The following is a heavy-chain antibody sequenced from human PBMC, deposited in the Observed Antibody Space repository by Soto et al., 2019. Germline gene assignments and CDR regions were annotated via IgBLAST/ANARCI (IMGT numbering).Heavy chain of an antibody. CDR3: ARVGSVVVPAAYWYFDL. J-gene: IGHJ2*01. V-gene: IGHV3-21*01. Sequence: VGSLRLSCSASGFTCISYTMHWVRQATGKGLEWVSSISSSSSYIYYADSVKGRFTISRDNAKNSLYLQMNSLRAEDTAVYYCARVGSVVVPAAYWYFDLWGRGTLVTVSS. CDR1: GFTCISYT. D-gene: IGHD2-2*01. CDR2: ISSSSSYI.